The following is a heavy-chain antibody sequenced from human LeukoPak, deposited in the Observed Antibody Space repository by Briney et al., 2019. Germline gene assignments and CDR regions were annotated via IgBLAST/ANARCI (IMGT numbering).Heavy chain of an antibody. J-gene: IGHJ4*02. Sequence: SETLSLTCTVSGGSISSYYWSWIRQPAGKGLEWIGRIYTSGSTNYNPSLKSRVTMSVDTSKNQFSLKLSSVTAADTAVYYCARDLYDSSGYYHDYWGQGTLVTVSS. CDR2: IYTSGST. V-gene: IGHV4-4*07. D-gene: IGHD3-22*01. CDR1: GGSISSYY. CDR3: ARDLYDSSGYYHDY.